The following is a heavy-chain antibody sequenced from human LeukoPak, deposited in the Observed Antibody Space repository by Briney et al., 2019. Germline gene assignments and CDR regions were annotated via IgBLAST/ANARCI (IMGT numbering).Heavy chain of an antibody. CDR2: INPSTGGT. CDR1: GYSFTGYY. D-gene: IGHD4/OR15-4a*01. CDR3: ARDRPALLTKRIPYDS. Sequence: ASLKVSCKASGYSFTGYYIHWVRQAPGQGLEWMGWINPSTGGTNFAQKFQGRVTMTRDTSVSTAYMELRNLTSDDTAVYYCARDRPALLTKRIPYDSWGQGTLVTVSS. J-gene: IGHJ4*02. V-gene: IGHV1-2*02.